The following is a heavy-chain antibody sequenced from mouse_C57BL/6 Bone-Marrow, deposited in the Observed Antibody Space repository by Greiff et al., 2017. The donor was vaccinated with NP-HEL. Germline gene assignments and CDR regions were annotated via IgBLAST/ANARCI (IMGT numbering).Heavy chain of an antibody. D-gene: IGHD1-1*01. CDR2: INPSNGGT. V-gene: IGHV1-53*01. Sequence: QVQLQQPGTELVKPGASVKLSCKASGYTFTSYWMHWVKQRPGQGLEWIGNINPSNGGTTYNEKFKSKATLTVDKSSSTAEMQLSSLTSEDSAVYYCARGITTVVADYFDYWGQGTTLTVSS. CDR3: ARGITTVVADYFDY. J-gene: IGHJ2*01. CDR1: GYTFTSYW.